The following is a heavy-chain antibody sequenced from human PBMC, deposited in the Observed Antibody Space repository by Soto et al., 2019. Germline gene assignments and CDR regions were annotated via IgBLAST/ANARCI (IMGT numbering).Heavy chain of an antibody. V-gene: IGHV3-23*01. D-gene: IGHD2-2*01. CDR2: IGGGGTDT. Sequence: EVQLLESGGGLVEPGGSLRLSCAPSGFTFSNYAMSWVRQAPGKGLEWVSGIGGGGTDTYYTDSVKGRFTISRDNSKNTLYLQMNSLRPEDTAVYYCAAFLWSTRCLDYWGQGTLVTVSS. CDR3: AAFLWSTRCLDY. CDR1: GFTFSNYA. J-gene: IGHJ4*02.